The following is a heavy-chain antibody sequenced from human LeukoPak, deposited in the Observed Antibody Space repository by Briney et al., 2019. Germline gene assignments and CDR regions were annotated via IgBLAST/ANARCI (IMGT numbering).Heavy chain of an antibody. J-gene: IGHJ4*02. D-gene: IGHD6-13*01. CDR3: ARDDRAAAGISY. Sequence: SVKVSCKASRGTFSSYGISWVRQAPGQGLEWMGGVIAMLGTANYAQKFQGRVTITTDESTSTVYMELSSLRSEDTAVYYCARDDRAAAGISYWGQGTLVTVSS. CDR1: RGTFSSYG. V-gene: IGHV1-69*05. CDR2: VIAMLGTA.